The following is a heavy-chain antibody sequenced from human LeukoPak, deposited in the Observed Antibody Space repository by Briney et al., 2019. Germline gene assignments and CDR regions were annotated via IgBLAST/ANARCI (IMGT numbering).Heavy chain of an antibody. Sequence: ASVNVSCKASRYTFTSYDINWVGQAPGQGRDWMGWMNPNSGKTGYAQKFQGRVIMTRDTSISTAYMELTSLRSEDSAVYYCARVPSLGYCSGGSCYRFDFWGQGTLVTVSS. V-gene: IGHV1-8*02. CDR2: MNPNSGKT. J-gene: IGHJ4*02. CDR3: ARVPSLGYCSGGSCYRFDF. D-gene: IGHD2-15*01. CDR1: RYTFTSYD.